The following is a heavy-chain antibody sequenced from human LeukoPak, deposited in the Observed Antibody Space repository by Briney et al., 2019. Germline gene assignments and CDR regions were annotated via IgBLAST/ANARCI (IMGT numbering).Heavy chain of an antibody. CDR3: ARHHSSSWYGYYYYMDV. D-gene: IGHD6-13*01. V-gene: IGHV2-5*02. J-gene: IGHJ6*03. CDR1: GFSLSTSGVG. Sequence: ESGPTLVKPTQTLTLTCTFSGFSLSTSGVGVGWIRQPPGKALEWLALIYWDDDKRYSPSLKSRLTITKDTSKNQVVLTMTNMDPVDTATYYCARHHSSSWYGYYYYMDVWGKGTTVTVSS. CDR2: IYWDDDK.